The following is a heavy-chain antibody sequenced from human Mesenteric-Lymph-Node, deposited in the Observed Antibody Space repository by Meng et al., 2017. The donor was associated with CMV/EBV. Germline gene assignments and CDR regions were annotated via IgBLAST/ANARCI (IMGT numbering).Heavy chain of an antibody. Sequence: ETLSLTCTVSGYSISSGYYWGWVRQAPGKGLEWVSVIYSGGSTYYADSVKGRFTISRDNSKNTLYLQMNSLRAEDTAVYYCARDLRGTTNNYYDSSGDNDIWGQGTMVTVSS. CDR3: ARDLRGTTNNYYDSSGDNDI. V-gene: IGHV3-53*01. J-gene: IGHJ3*02. CDR2: IYSGGST. CDR1: GYSISSGYY. D-gene: IGHD3-22*01.